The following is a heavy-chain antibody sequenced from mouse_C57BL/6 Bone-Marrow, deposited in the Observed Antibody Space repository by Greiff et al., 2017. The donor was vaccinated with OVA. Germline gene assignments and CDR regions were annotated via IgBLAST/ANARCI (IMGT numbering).Heavy chain of an antibody. V-gene: IGHV1-82*01. D-gene: IGHD1-1*01. CDR3: LYYYGSSGWFAY. Sequence: VKLQESGPELVKPGASVKISCKASGYAFSSSWMNWVKQRPGKGLEWIGRIYPGDGDTNYNGKFKGKATLTADKASSTAYMQLSSLTSEDSAVYFCLYYYGSSGWFAYWGQGTLVTVSA. CDR2: IYPGDGDT. J-gene: IGHJ3*01. CDR1: GYAFSSSW.